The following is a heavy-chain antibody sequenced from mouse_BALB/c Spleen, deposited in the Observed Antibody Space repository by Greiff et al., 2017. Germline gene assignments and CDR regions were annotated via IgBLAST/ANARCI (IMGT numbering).Heavy chain of an antibody. Sequence: QVQLQQSGAELVRPGSSVKISCKASGYAFSSYWMNWVKQRPGQGLEWIGQIYPGDGDTNYNGKFKGKATLTADKSSSTAYMQLSSLTSEDSAVYFCARRRNYVDYAMDYWGQGTSVTVSS. J-gene: IGHJ4*01. CDR3: ARRRNYVDYAMDY. D-gene: IGHD2-1*01. V-gene: IGHV1-80*01. CDR1: GYAFSSYW. CDR2: IYPGDGDT.